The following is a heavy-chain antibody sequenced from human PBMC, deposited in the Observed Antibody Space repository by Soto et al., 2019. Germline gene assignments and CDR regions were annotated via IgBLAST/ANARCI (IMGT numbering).Heavy chain of an antibody. CDR1: GFTFSTYG. Sequence: QVQLVESGGGVVQPGRSLRLSCAASGFTFSTYGMQWVRQAPGKGLEWVAVISFDGNVQYYADSVKGRFTISRDNSKNTLFLQMDSLRAEDTAVYYCAKERTQRVSRGVDCWGQGTLVTVSS. V-gene: IGHV3-30*18. CDR3: AKERTQRVSRGVDC. CDR2: ISFDGNVQ. J-gene: IGHJ4*02. D-gene: IGHD1-1*01.